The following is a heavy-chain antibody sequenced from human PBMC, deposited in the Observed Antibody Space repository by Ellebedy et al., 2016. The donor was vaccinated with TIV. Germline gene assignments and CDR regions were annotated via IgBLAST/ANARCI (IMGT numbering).Heavy chain of an antibody. J-gene: IGHJ6*02. CDR3: AARRRFEWHNSYYYGMDV. Sequence: MPSETLSLTCAVYGGSFSGYYWSWIRQTPGKGLEWIGETNHGGRTNYNPSLKSRVTISVDTSKKQFSLKLSSVTAADTAVYCCAARRRFEWHNSYYYGMDVWGQGTTVTVSS. CDR1: GGSFSGYY. CDR2: TNHGGRT. V-gene: IGHV4-34*01. D-gene: IGHD3-9*01.